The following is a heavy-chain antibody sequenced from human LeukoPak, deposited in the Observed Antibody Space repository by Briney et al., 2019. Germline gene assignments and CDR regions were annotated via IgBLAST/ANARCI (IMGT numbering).Heavy chain of an antibody. CDR3: ARMGPRSGYCSSTSCPIGLAPFDY. V-gene: IGHV1-2*02. CDR2: INPNSGGT. CDR1: GYTFTGYY. D-gene: IGHD2-2*01. Sequence: GASVKVSCKASGYTFTGYYMHWVRQAPGQGLEWMGWINPNSGGTNYAQKFQGRVTMTRDTSISTAYMELSRLRSDDTAVYYCARMGPRSGYCSSTSCPIGLAPFDYWGQGTLVTVSS. J-gene: IGHJ4*02.